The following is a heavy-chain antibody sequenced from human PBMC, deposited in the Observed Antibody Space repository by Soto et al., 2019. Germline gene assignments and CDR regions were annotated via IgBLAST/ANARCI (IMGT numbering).Heavy chain of an antibody. J-gene: IGHJ6*02. Sequence: EVQLLESGGGLVQPGGSLRLSCAASGFSFSTYAMTWVRQAPGKGLEGLSAISGGGGDTYYADSVKGRFTISRDNSKNTLYLQLXXLRAEXXAIYYXARYXXGGSCSGVGHYYGMDVWGQGTTVTVSS. D-gene: IGHD2-15*01. CDR2: ISGGGGDT. V-gene: IGHV3-23*01. CDR1: GFSFSTYA. CDR3: ARYXXGGSCSGVGHYYGMDV.